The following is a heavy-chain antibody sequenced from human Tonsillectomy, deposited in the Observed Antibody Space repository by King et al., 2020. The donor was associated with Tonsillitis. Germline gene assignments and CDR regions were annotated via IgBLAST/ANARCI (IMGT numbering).Heavy chain of an antibody. J-gene: IGHJ4*02. CDR3: ARGRGSRLGYCSSTSCLCDY. CDR2: MNPNSGNT. V-gene: IGHV1-8*01. D-gene: IGHD2-2*01. CDR1: GYTFTSYD. Sequence: QLVQSGAEVKKPGASVKVSCKASGYTFTSYDINWVRQATGQGLEWMGWMNPNSGNTGYAQKFQGRVTMTRNTSISTAYMGLSSLRSEDTAVYYCARGRGSRLGYCSSTSCLCDYWGQGTLVTVSS.